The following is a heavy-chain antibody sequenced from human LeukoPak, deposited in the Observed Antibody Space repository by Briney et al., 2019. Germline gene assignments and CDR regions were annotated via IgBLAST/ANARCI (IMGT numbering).Heavy chain of an antibody. Sequence: PGGSLRLSCAASGFTFSSYAMSWVRQAPGKGLEWVSAISSNGGNTYYADSVKGRFTISRDNSKNTLYLQMNSLRAEDTAVYYCGRDSRYTIDYWGQGTLVTVSS. J-gene: IGHJ4*02. V-gene: IGHV3-23*01. CDR2: ISSNGGNT. D-gene: IGHD1-14*01. CDR3: GRDSRYTIDY. CDR1: GFTFSSYA.